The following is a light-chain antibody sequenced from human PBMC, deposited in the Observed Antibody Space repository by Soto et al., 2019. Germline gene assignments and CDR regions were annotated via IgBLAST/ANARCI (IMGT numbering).Light chain of an antibody. V-gene: IGKV3-11*01. CDR3: QQRSNGPPIT. CDR2: DAA. Sequence: EIVLTQSPATLSLSPGERATLSCRASQNVRSYLAWYQQKPGQALRLLVYDAATRAPGIPARFSGSGSGTDFTLTISSLEPEDLADYYCQQRSNGPPITFGQGTRLEIK. J-gene: IGKJ5*01. CDR1: QNVRSY.